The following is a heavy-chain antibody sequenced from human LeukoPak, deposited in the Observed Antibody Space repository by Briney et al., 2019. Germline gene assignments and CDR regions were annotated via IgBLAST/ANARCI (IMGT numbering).Heavy chain of an antibody. D-gene: IGHD2-2*01. V-gene: IGHV1-18*01. CDR2: ISAYNGNT. CDR1: GYTFTTSG. CDR3: ARDEGTYQRGPFEF. Sequence: ASVKVSCKASGYTFTTSGISWVRQAPGQGLDWIGWISAYNGNTKYVQKFQGRVTMTADTSTSTGYMELRSLRSDDTAVYYCARDEGTYQRGPFEFWGQGTLVTVSS. J-gene: IGHJ4*02.